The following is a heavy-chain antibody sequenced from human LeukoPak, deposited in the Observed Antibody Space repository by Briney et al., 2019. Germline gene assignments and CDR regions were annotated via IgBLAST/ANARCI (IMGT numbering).Heavy chain of an antibody. Sequence: GGSLRLTCAASGFTFSSYWMHWVRQAPGKGLVWVSRINSDGSSTSYADSVKGRFTISRDNAKNTLYLQMNSLRAEDTAVYYCARDPGITMIENNWFDPWGQGTLVTVSS. J-gene: IGHJ5*02. CDR2: INSDGSST. CDR1: GFTFSSYW. CDR3: ARDPGITMIENNWFDP. D-gene: IGHD3-22*01. V-gene: IGHV3-74*01.